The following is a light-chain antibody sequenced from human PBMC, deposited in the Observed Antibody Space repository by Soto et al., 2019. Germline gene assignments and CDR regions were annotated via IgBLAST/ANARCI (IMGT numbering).Light chain of an antibody. V-gene: IGLV1-44*01. CDR2: SDD. J-gene: IGLJ3*02. Sequence: QSALTQPPSLSGTPGQRVTISCSGSNSNIGRYSVNWYQHFPGTAPKILIYSDDERPSGVPDRFSGCKSGTSASLAISGLQSEDEAGYYCAAWDDNLNGPLFGGGTQLTVL. CDR3: AAWDDNLNGPL. CDR1: NSNIGRYS.